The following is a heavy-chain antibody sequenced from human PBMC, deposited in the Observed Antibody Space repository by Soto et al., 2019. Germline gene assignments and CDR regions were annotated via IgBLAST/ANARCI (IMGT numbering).Heavy chain of an antibody. CDR2: INSDGSST. J-gene: IGHJ4*02. Sequence: GGSLRLSCAASGFTFSSYCMHWVRQAPGKGLVWVSRINSDGSSTSYADSVKGRFTISRDNAKNTLYLQMNSLRAEDTAVYYCARVLMGVAAPDYWGQGTLVTVSS. CDR3: ARVLMGVAAPDY. V-gene: IGHV3-74*01. D-gene: IGHD2-15*01. CDR1: GFTFSSYC.